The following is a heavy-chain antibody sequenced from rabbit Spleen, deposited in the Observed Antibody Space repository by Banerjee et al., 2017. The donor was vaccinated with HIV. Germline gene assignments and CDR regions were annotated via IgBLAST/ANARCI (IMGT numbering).Heavy chain of an antibody. V-gene: IGHV1S45*01. CDR3: ARSINWANRALNL. D-gene: IGHD1-1*01. CDR2: IYTGSGAT. Sequence: QEQLEESGGGLVKPEGSLTLTCKASGFSFSDRDVMCWVRQAPGKGLEWIASIYTGSGATYYANWAKGRFTVSKASSTTVDLKLTSLTAADTATYFCARSINWANRALNLWGPGTLVTVS. J-gene: IGHJ4*01. CDR1: GFSFSDRDV.